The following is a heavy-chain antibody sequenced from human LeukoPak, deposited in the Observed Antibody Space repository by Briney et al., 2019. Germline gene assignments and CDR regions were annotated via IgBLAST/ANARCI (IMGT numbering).Heavy chain of an antibody. J-gene: IGHJ4*02. CDR1: GFTFSDYY. CDR2: ISSSGSTI. CDR3: SRDYYYDRSGYLEGY. V-gene: IGHV3-11*01. D-gene: IGHD3-22*01. Sequence: GGSLRLSCAASGFTFSDYYMSWIRQAPGKGLEWVSYISSSGSTIYYADSVKGRFTISRDNAKNSLYLQMNSLRAEDTAVYYCSRDYYYDRSGYLEGYWGQGTLVTVSS.